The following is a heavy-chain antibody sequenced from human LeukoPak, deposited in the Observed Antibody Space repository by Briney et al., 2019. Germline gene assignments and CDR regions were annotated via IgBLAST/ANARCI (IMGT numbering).Heavy chain of an antibody. J-gene: IGHJ6*02. Sequence: PSETLSLTCTVSGGSISSYYWSWIRQPPGKGLEWIGYMYYSGRTNYNPSLKSRVTISVDTSKNQFSLKLSSVTAEDTAVYYCARTFSESYYYYGMDVWGQGTTVTVSS. D-gene: IGHD1-26*01. CDR1: GGSISSYY. V-gene: IGHV4-59*01. CDR2: MYYSGRT. CDR3: ARTFSESYYYYGMDV.